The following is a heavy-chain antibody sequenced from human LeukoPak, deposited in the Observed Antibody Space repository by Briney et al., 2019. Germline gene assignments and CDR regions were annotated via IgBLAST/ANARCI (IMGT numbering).Heavy chain of an antibody. J-gene: IGHJ4*02. D-gene: IGHD5-24*01. Sequence: GGSLRLSCSASGFIFSNYAMHWVRQAAGKGLEYVSAISSNGGSTDYAESVKGRFTISRDNSKNTLSLQLSSLRAEDTAVYYCVKVGRVEMATNAMGYFDYWGQGTLVTVSS. V-gene: IGHV3-64D*06. CDR2: ISSNGGST. CDR3: VKVGRVEMATNAMGYFDY. CDR1: GFIFSNYA.